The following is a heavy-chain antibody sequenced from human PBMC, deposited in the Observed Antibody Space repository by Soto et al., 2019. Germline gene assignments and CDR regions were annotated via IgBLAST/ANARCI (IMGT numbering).Heavy chain of an antibody. D-gene: IGHD3-10*01. CDR2: INLDGSGT. V-gene: IGHV3-74*01. J-gene: IGHJ4*02. CDR3: ARDHYASGTH. Sequence: PGGSLRLSCAASGLTFSSYWMHWVRQAPGKGLVWVSRINLDGSGTTYADSVKGRFTTSRDNAKNTLYLQMNSLRAEDTAVYYCARDHYASGTHRGRGTLVTVSS. CDR1: GLTFSSYW.